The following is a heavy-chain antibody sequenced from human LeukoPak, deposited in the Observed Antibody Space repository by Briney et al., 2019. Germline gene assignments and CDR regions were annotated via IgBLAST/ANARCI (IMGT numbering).Heavy chain of an antibody. CDR2: IYHSGST. V-gene: IGHV4-59*01. D-gene: IGHD3-16*01. CDR3: ARARSLDDYIWGTFHMYYFDY. J-gene: IGHJ4*02. CDR1: AGSISSYF. Sequence: SETLSLTCTVSAGSISSYFWSWIRQPPGKGLEWIGYIYHSGSTNYNPSLKSRVTISVDTSNNQFSLNLRSVTAADTAVYYCARARSLDDYIWGTFHMYYFDYWGQGTLVTVSS.